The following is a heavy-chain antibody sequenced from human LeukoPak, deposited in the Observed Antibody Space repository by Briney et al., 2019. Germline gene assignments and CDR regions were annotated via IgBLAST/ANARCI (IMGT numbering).Heavy chain of an antibody. CDR2: IYHSGST. D-gene: IGHD6-19*01. J-gene: IGHJ5*02. Sequence: PSETLSLTCTVSGGSISSSSYYWGWIRQPPGKGLEWIGSIYHSGSTYYNPSLKSRVTISVDTSKNQFSLKLSSVTAADTAVYYCARDLRAVAGTFSPWGQGTLVTVSS. CDR1: GGSISSSSYY. CDR3: ARDLRAVAGTFSP. V-gene: IGHV4-39*07.